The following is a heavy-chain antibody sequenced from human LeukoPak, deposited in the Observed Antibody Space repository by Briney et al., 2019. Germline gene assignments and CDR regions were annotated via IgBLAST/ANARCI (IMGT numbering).Heavy chain of an antibody. D-gene: IGHD2/OR15-2a*01. CDR1: GFTFDNYS. Sequence: GGSLRLSCAASGFTFDNYSMNWVRQAPGKGLEWVSSISSSGSYIYYADSVKGRFTISRDNANKSLYLQLNSLRAEDTAVYFCAREPIYGLNFDYWGQGTLVTVSS. CDR2: ISSSGSYI. V-gene: IGHV3-21*01. CDR3: AREPIYGLNFDY. J-gene: IGHJ4*02.